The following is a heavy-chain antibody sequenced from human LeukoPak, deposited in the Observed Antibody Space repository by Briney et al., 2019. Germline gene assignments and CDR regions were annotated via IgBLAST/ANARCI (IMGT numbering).Heavy chain of an antibody. CDR3: AKPISGGLAVTADWFHP. D-gene: IGHD6-19*01. Sequence: GGSLRLSCAASGFALSFYAMSWLRPPPGKGLEWVSTLNANSGTTSYAASVWGRFTISRDNSKNALYLQVNTLRADDTATYYCAKPISGGLAVTADWFHPWGQGTLVVVSS. CDR1: GFALSFYA. V-gene: IGHV3-23*01. J-gene: IGHJ5*01. CDR2: LNANSGTT.